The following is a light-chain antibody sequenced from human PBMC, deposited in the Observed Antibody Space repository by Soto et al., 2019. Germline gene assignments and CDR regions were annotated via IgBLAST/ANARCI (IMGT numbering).Light chain of an antibody. CDR1: NVDVGGYNY. V-gene: IGLV2-8*01. J-gene: IGLJ1*01. CDR3: SSYAGSSNV. CDR2: EVS. Sequence: QSALTQPASVSGSPGQSITISCTGTNVDVGGYNYVSWYQHHPGKAPKLLIFEVSNRPSGVPDRFSGSKSGNTASLTVSGLQAEDEADYYCSSYAGSSNVFGTGTKVTVL.